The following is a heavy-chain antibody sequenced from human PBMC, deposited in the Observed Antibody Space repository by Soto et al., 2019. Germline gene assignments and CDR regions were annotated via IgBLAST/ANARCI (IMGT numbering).Heavy chain of an antibody. CDR2: INPNSGGT. D-gene: IGHD1-7*01. J-gene: IGHJ6*02. Sequence: GASVKVSCKASGYTFTGYYMHWVRQAPGQGLEWMGWINPNSGGTNYAQQFQGWVTMTRDTSISTAYMELSSLRSDDTAVYYCARANWNYVHGMDVWGQGTTVTVSS. V-gene: IGHV1-2*04. CDR1: GYTFTGYY. CDR3: ARANWNYVHGMDV.